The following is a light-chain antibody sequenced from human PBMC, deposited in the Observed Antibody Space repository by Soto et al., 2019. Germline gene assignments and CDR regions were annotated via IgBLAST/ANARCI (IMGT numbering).Light chain of an antibody. CDR2: LNSDGSH. Sequence: QSVLTQSPSASASLGASVKLTCTLSSGLSSYAIAWHQQQPEKGPRYLMKLNSDGSHSKGDGIPDRFSGSSSGAERYLTISSLQSEDEADYYCQTWGTGPWVFGGGTKVTVL. CDR3: QTWGTGPWV. J-gene: IGLJ3*02. CDR1: SGLSSYA. V-gene: IGLV4-69*01.